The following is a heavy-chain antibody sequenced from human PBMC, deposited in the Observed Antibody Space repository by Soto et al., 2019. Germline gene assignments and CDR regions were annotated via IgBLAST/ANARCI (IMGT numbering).Heavy chain of an antibody. CDR3: ASYDYDILTGYYTG. V-gene: IGHV1-69*13. D-gene: IGHD3-9*01. CDR1: GGTFSSYA. J-gene: IGHJ4*02. CDR2: IIPIFGTA. Sequence: ASVKVSCKASGGTFSSYAISWVRQAPGQGLEWMGGIIPIFGTANYAQKFQGRVTITADESTSTAYMELSSLRSEDTAVYYCASYDYDILTGYYTGWGQGTLVTVSS.